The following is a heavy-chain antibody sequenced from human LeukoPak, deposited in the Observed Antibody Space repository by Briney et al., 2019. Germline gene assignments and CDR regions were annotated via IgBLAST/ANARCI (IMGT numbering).Heavy chain of an antibody. V-gene: IGHV1-69*05. J-gene: IGHJ4*02. Sequence: GSSVKVSCKASGGTFSSYAISWVRQAPGQGLEWMGGIIPIFGTANYAQKFQGGVTITTDESTSTAYMELSSLRSEDTAAYYCARDSSRPVEFAYWRQGTLVTVSS. D-gene: IGHD6-19*01. CDR2: IIPIFGTA. CDR1: GGTFSSYA. CDR3: ARDSSRPVEFAY.